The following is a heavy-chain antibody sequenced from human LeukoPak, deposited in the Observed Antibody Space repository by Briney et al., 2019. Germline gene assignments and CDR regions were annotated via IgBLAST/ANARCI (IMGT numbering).Heavy chain of an antibody. CDR2: VYPGDSDT. V-gene: IGHV5-51*01. CDR1: GYSFNTYW. J-gene: IGHJ4*02. D-gene: IGHD1-26*01. CDR3: ATHFRVGATQRNFDF. Sequence: GESLKISCKGSGYSFNTYWIAWVRQMPGKGLEVMGIVYPGDSDTRYSPSFQGQVTISVDKSISTAYLQWSSLKASDTAIYYCATHFRVGATQRNFDFWGQATLVTVSS.